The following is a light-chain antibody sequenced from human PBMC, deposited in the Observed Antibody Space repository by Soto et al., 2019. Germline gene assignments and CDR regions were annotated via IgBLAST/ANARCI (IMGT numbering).Light chain of an antibody. CDR3: QQYGNSPIT. Sequence: EVVLTQSPGTLSLSRGERATLSCRASERIYSAYLGRYQQKPGQAPRLLIYGTSSRATGIPDRFSGSGSGTDFTLTISRLEPEDFAVYYCQQYGNSPITFGHGTRLEIK. CDR1: ERIYSAY. J-gene: IGKJ5*01. CDR2: GTS. V-gene: IGKV3-20*01.